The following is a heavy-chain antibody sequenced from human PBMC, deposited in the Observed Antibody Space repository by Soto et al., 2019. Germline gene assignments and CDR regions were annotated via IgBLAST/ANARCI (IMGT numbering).Heavy chain of an antibody. CDR1: GFIFSDYW. Sequence: GSLRLSCGGSGFIFSDYWMSLVRQAPGKGPEGVANIKFDGSEKQYVDSVRGRFTISRDNSRNSLFLQMNSLRAGDTAVYYCVKDGGYCSSSTCYSPRNHYFDSWGQGTLVTVSS. J-gene: IGHJ4*02. CDR2: IKFDGSEK. V-gene: IGHV3-7*03. D-gene: IGHD2-2*01. CDR3: VKDGGYCSSSTCYSPRNHYFDS.